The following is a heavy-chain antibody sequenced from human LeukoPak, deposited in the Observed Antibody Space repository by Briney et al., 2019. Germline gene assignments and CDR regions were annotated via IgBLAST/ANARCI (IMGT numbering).Heavy chain of an antibody. V-gene: IGHV1-2*06. CDR1: GYTFTGPY. CDR3: ARGTEYYFDY. J-gene: IGHJ4*02. D-gene: IGHD1-1*01. Sequence: ASVKVSCKASGYTFTGPYIHWMRQAPGQGLEWMGRINPNSGGTNYAQKFQGRVTMTRDTSISTAYMDLTRLRSDDTAVYYCARGTEYYFDYWGQGTLVTVSS. CDR2: INPNSGGT.